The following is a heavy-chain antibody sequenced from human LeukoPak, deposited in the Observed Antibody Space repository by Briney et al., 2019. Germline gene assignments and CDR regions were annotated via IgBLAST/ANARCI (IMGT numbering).Heavy chain of an antibody. CDR1: GFTFSSYW. CDR3: ARDPGGVVYFDY. V-gene: IGHV3-33*08. D-gene: IGHD2-8*01. CDR2: IWYDGSNK. Sequence: TGGSLRLSCAASGFTFSSYWMHWVRQAPGKGLEWVAVIWYDGSNKYYADSVKGRFTISRDNSKNTLYLQMNTLRAEDTAVYYCARDPGGVVYFDYWGQGTLVTVSS. J-gene: IGHJ4*02.